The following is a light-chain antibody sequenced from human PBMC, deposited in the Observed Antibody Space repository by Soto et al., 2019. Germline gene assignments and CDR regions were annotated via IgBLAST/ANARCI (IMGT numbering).Light chain of an antibody. CDR3: QQYGASPLT. J-gene: IGKJ4*01. CDR1: QSVSSNY. CDR2: GAS. Sequence: EIVLTQSPGTLSLSPGESATLSCRASQSVSSNYLAWYQQQPGQAPRLLIYGASSRATGIPDRFSGSGSGTDFTLIISRLEPEDFEVYFCQQYGASPLTFGGGTKVEIK. V-gene: IGKV3-20*01.